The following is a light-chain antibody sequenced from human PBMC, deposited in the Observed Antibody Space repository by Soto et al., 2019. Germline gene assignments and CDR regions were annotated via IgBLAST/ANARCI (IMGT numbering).Light chain of an antibody. CDR1: QSVSSNY. Sequence: ESVLTQSPGTLSLSPGERATLSCRASQSVSSNYLAWYQQKPGQAPRLLIYGASIRATGIADRCSGSGAGTDLTLTINSLEPADVLVYYCQQYGSSSAYTFGQGTKLEIK. J-gene: IGKJ2*01. CDR2: GAS. CDR3: QQYGSSSAYT. V-gene: IGKV3-20*01.